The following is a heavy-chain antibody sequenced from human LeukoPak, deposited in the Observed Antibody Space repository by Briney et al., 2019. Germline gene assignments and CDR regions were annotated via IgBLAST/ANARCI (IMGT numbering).Heavy chain of an antibody. CDR2: ISSGGTYK. J-gene: IGHJ4*02. CDR3: ARAATTYYYDTSGYY. CDR1: GFTFSSFW. D-gene: IGHD3-22*01. Sequence: GGSLRLSCAASGFTFSSFWMNWVRQAPGRGLEWVSSISSGGTYKYYADSVKGRFTISRDNAQNLLYLQMNSLRAEDTAVYYCARAATTYYYDTSGYYWGQGTLVTVSS. V-gene: IGHV3-21*01.